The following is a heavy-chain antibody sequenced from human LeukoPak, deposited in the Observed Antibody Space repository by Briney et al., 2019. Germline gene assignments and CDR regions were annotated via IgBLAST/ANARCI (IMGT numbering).Heavy chain of an antibody. Sequence: GGSLRLSCAASGFTFSSYAMSWVRQAPGKALEWVSAISGSGGSTYYADSVKGRFTISRDNSKNTLYLQMNSLRVEDTAVYYCAKTLRYFDWLSDFDYWGQGTLVTVSS. V-gene: IGHV3-23*01. D-gene: IGHD3-9*01. CDR1: GFTFSSYA. CDR3: AKTLRYFDWLSDFDY. CDR2: ISGSGGST. J-gene: IGHJ4*02.